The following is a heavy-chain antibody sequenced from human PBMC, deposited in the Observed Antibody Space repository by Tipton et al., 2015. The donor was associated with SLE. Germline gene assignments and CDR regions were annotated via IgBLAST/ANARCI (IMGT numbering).Heavy chain of an antibody. Sequence: GLVKPSETLSLTCSVSGGSLSSSRYYWGWICQSPGKGLEWIGIVSYTGNTFYNPSLKSRLTISMDRSNNQFSLKLSSVTAADTAVYYCVRELDSSNGMDVWGQGTTVTVSS. J-gene: IGHJ6*02. CDR1: GGSLSSSRYY. CDR3: VRELDSSNGMDV. D-gene: IGHD2-15*01. V-gene: IGHV4-39*07. CDR2: VSYTGNT.